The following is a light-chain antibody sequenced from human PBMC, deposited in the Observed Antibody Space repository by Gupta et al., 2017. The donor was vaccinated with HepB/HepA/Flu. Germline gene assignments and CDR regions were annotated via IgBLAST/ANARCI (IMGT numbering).Light chain of an antibody. CDR3: QQFNSYPLT. CDR1: QDINSY. J-gene: IGKJ5*01. CDR2: TAS. Sequence: DIQLTQSPSFLSASVGDRVTITCLASQDINSYLIWYQQKPGKAPNLLIYTASTLQCGVPSRFSGSGSGTEFTLTISSLQPEDFATYYCQQFNSYPLTFGQGTQVDIK. V-gene: IGKV1-9*01.